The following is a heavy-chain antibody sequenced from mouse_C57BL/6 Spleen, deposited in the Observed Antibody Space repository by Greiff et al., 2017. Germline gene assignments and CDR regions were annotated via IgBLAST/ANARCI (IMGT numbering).Heavy chain of an antibody. J-gene: IGHJ4*01. Sequence: VKLMESGPGLVAPSQSLSITCTVSGFSLTSYAISWVRQPPGKGLEWLGVIWTGGGTNYNSALKSRLSISKDNSKSQVFLKMNSLQTDDTARYYCARELWLRRGAFYAMDYWGQGTSVTVSS. CDR3: ARELWLRRGAFYAMDY. CDR2: IWTGGGT. V-gene: IGHV2-9-1*01. D-gene: IGHD2-2*01. CDR1: GFSLTSYA.